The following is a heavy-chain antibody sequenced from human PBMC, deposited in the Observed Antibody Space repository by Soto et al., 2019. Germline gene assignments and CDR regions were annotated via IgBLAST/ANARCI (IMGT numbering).Heavy chain of an antibody. Sequence: SETLSLTCAVYGGSFSGYYWSWIRQPPGKGLEWIGEINHSGSTNYNPSLKSRVTISVDTSKNQFSLKLSSVTAADTAVYYCARPRDKGPRAPYRSGWYVHAFDIWGQGTMVTVSS. V-gene: IGHV4-34*01. CDR2: INHSGST. D-gene: IGHD6-19*01. CDR3: ARPRDKGPRAPYRSGWYVHAFDI. CDR1: GGSFSGYY. J-gene: IGHJ3*02.